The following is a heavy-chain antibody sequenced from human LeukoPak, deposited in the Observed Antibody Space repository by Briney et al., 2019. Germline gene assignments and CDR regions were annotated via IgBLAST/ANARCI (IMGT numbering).Heavy chain of an antibody. V-gene: IGHV3-74*01. D-gene: IGHD2-2*01. CDR3: VSFYETY. Sequence: GGSLRLSCAASGNYWMHWVRQAPGKGLVWVSHINSDGSWTSYADSVKGRFTISKDNAKNTVYLQVNNLRAEDTAVYYCVSFYETYWGRGTLVTVSS. J-gene: IGHJ4*02. CDR1: GNYW. CDR2: INSDGSWT.